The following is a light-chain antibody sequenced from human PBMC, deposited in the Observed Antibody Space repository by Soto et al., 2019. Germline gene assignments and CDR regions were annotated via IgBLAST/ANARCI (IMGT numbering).Light chain of an antibody. CDR2: KAS. CDR3: QQYNSYWT. Sequence: DIQMTQSPSSLSASVGDRVTITCQASQDISNYLNWYQQKPGKAPKLLIYKASTLESGVPLRFSGSGSGTEFTLTISSLQPDDFATYFCQQYNSYWTFGQGTKVDI. CDR1: QDISNY. J-gene: IGKJ1*01. V-gene: IGKV1-5*03.